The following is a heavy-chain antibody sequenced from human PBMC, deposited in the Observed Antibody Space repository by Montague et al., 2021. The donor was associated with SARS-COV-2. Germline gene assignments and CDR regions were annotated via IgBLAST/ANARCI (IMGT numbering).Heavy chain of an antibody. CDR1: GGSISSYY. Sequence: SETLSLTCTVSGGSISSYYWSWIRQPPGKGLEWIGYIYYSGSTNXNPSLKSRVTISVDTSKNQFSLKLSSVTAADTAVYYCARDSHYGRFYLWGQGTLVTVSS. D-gene: IGHD4-17*01. V-gene: IGHV4-59*01. J-gene: IGHJ3*01. CDR2: IYYSGST. CDR3: ARDSHYGRFYL.